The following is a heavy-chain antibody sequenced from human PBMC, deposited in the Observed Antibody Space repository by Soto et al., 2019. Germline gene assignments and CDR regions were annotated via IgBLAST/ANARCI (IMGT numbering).Heavy chain of an antibody. Sequence: QVQLQESGSGLVKPSQSLSLTCTVSGVSLNTADTWWSWIRQSPGKGLEFIGYYHSGGSTYYDASFRSRVIISADTSNRQSSLKLSAVTVADTAVYFCVRSRQMESGNDYGLDVWGQGTTVTVSS. J-gene: IGHJ6*02. D-gene: IGHD1-1*01. CDR1: GVSLNTADTW. CDR3: VRSRQMESGNDYGLDV. V-gene: IGHV4-30-4*01. CDR2: YHSGGST.